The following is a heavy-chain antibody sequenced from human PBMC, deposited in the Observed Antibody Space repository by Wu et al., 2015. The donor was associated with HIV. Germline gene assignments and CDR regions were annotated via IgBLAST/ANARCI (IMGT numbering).Heavy chain of an antibody. CDR3: ARDYCSSTSCYSGGDYYYYMDV. V-gene: IGHV4-30-4*08. D-gene: IGHD2-2*01. J-gene: IGHJ6*03. CDR1: GGSISSGDYY. Sequence: QVQLQESGPGLVKPSQTLSLTCTVSGGSISSGDYYWSWIRQPPGKGLEWIGYIYYSGSTYYNPSLKSRVTISVDTSKNQFSLKLSSVTAADTAVYYCARDYCSSTSCYSGGDYYYYMDVWGKGTTVTVSS. CDR2: IYYSGST.